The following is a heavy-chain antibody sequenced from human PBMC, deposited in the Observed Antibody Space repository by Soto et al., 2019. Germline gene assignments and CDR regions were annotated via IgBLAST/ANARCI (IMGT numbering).Heavy chain of an antibody. CDR1: GGSISSEYYH. Sequence: QVQLQESGPGLVRPSQTLSLTCTVSGGSISSEYYHWTWIRQAPGKGLEWIGYIHYSGSVHYNPSLQSRLTMSVDTSKNLFSLKLSSVTAADTAVYFCARADDGGDRHYYGLDVWGQGTTVTVSS. J-gene: IGHJ6*02. CDR2: IHYSGSV. V-gene: IGHV4-30-4*01. D-gene: IGHD2-21*02. CDR3: ARADDGGDRHYYGLDV.